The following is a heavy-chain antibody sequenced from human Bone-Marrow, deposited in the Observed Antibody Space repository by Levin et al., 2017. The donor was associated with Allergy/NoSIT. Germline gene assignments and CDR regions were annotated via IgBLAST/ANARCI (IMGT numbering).Heavy chain of an antibody. D-gene: IGHD5-18*01. CDR3: ARAKQGYIYDPFDM. J-gene: IGHJ3*02. V-gene: IGHV3-21*01. CDR1: GFSFNDYS. CDR2: ISSRSSHI. Sequence: PGESLKISCAASGFSFNDYSMNWVRHAPGKGLEWVSSISSRSSHIYYVDSVEGRFTISRDNAKSSLFLQMNSLRAEDTAVYYCARAKQGYIYDPFDMWGQGTMVTVSS.